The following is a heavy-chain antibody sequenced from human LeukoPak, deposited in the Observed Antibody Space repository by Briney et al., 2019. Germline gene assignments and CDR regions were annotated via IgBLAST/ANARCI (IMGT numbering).Heavy chain of an antibody. Sequence: ASVKASCKVSGYTLTELSMHWVRQAPGKGLEWMGGFDPEDGETIYARKFQGRVTMTEDTSTDTAYMELSSLRSEDTAVYYCATSSFCSSTSCYRTPFDYWGQGTLVTVSS. J-gene: IGHJ4*02. CDR3: ATSSFCSSTSCYRTPFDY. V-gene: IGHV1-24*01. D-gene: IGHD2-2*02. CDR1: GYTLTELS. CDR2: FDPEDGET.